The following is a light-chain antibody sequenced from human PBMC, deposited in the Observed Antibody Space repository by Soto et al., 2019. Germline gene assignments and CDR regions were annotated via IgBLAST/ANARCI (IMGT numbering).Light chain of an antibody. V-gene: IGKV1-39*01. Sequence: DIQMTQSPSSLSASVGDRVTITCRASQNINTYLNWYQQKPGKAPKLLIYAASTLQSGVPSRFSGSGSGTDFTLTINRLQPEDSATYYCQQSYNIPRTFGQGTKMEIE. CDR1: QNINTY. J-gene: IGKJ1*01. CDR2: AAS. CDR3: QQSYNIPRT.